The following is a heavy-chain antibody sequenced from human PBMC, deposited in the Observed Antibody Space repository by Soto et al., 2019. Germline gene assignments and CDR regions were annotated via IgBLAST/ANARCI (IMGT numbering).Heavy chain of an antibody. CDR2: ISSSSRIT. CDR1: GFIFRCYG. D-gene: IGHD2-2*01. CDR3: ERDQDIVVAPGAYGMDG. V-gene: IGHV3-48*02. Sequence: GGSLRLSCAASGFIFRCYGLNWVRQVPGKGLVWLSYISSSSRITYYADSVMGRFTVARYNAKNSLYLQMNSVRDEDMAVYYCERDQDIVVAPGAYGMDGWGHGTTVTVSS. J-gene: IGHJ6*02.